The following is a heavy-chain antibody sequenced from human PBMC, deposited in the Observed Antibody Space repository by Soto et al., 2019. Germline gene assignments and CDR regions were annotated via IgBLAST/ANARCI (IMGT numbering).Heavy chain of an antibody. CDR1: GFTLSTYG. Sequence: GGSLRLSCAASGFTLSTYGMHWVRQAPGKGLEWVAAMSYDGTKEYYADSVKGRFTISRDNSRNTLFLQLNSLRAEDTAVYYCAKEYGSTWIDHWGQGTLVTVS. J-gene: IGHJ4*02. CDR3: AKEYGSTWIDH. CDR2: MSYDGTKE. D-gene: IGHD6-13*01. V-gene: IGHV3-30*18.